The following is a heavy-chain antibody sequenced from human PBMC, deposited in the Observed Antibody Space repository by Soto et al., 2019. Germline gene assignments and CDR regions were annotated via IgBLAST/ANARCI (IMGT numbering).Heavy chain of an antibody. V-gene: IGHV6-1*01. CDR3: ARGEQYSGRIFDY. D-gene: IGHD1-26*01. Sequence: PSQPFSLTCGISGDSVSSNSAAWNWLRQSPSRGLEWLGRTYYRSKWYNDYAVSVESRITINPDTSKNHFSLQLNFVTPEDTAVYFCARGEQYSGRIFDYWGQGILVTVSS. CDR1: GDSVSSNSAA. J-gene: IGHJ4*02. CDR2: TYYRSKWYN.